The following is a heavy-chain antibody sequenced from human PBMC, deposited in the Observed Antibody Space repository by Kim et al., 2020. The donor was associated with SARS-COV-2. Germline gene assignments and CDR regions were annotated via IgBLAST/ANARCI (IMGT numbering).Heavy chain of an antibody. J-gene: IGHJ6*02. D-gene: IGHD1-7*01. V-gene: IGHV3-48*03. Sequence: KGRFTISRDNAKNSLYLQMNSLRAEDTAVYYCASGNYALHFDYYYYGMDVWGQGTTVTVSS. CDR3: ASGNYALHFDYYYYGMDV.